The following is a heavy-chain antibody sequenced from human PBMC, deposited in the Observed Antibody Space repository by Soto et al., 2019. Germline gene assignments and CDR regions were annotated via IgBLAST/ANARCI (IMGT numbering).Heavy chain of an antibody. V-gene: IGHV4-4*07. Sequence: PSETLSLTCTVSGGSTNTFYWSWVRQPAGKGLEWIGRIFSSGSTSFNPSLESRVAMSVDTSKNHFSLNLSSVTAADMAVYYCAREGSYSAYNFAHGIQLWSFDFWGQGALVTAPQ. CDR2: IFSSGST. J-gene: IGHJ4*02. CDR1: GGSTNTFY. D-gene: IGHD5-12*01. CDR3: AREGSYSAYNFAHGIQLWSFDF.